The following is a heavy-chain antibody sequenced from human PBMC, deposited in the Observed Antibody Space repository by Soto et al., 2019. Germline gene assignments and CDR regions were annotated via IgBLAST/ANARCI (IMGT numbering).Heavy chain of an antibody. CDR3: ARAGPRAVAGAGYYFDY. D-gene: IGHD6-19*01. Sequence: PSETLSLTCTVSGGSISSGDYYWSWIRQPPGKGLEWIGYIYYSGSTYYNPSLKSRVTISVDTSKNRFSLKLSSVTAADTAVYYCARAGPRAVAGAGYYFDYWGQGTLVTVSS. J-gene: IGHJ4*02. V-gene: IGHV4-30-4*01. CDR1: GGSISSGDYY. CDR2: IYYSGST.